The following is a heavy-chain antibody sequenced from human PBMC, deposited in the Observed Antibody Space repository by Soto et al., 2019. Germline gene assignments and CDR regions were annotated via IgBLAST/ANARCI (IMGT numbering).Heavy chain of an antibody. CDR3: AREEYYYGSGAFFDY. Sequence: QVQLVQSGAEVKKPGSSVKVSCKASGGTFSSYTISWGRQAPGQGLEWMGRIIPILGIANYAQKFQGRVTITADKSTSTAYMELSSLRSEDTAVYYCAREEYYYGSGAFFDYRGQGTLVSVSS. CDR1: GGTFSSYT. CDR2: IIPILGIA. V-gene: IGHV1-69*08. D-gene: IGHD3-10*01. J-gene: IGHJ4*02.